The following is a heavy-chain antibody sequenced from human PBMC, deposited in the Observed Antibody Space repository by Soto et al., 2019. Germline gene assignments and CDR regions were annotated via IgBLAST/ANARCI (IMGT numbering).Heavy chain of an antibody. D-gene: IGHD3-10*01. CDR3: AKELAGGGGYFDY. V-gene: IGHV3-23*01. CDR1: GFTFSSYA. J-gene: IGHJ4*02. CDR2: ISGSGGST. Sequence: GGSLRLSCAASGFTFSSYAMSWVRQAPGKGLEWVSAISGSGGSTYYADSVKGRFTISRDNSKNTLYLQMNSLRAEDRAVFYCAKELAGGGGYFDYWGQGTLVTVSS.